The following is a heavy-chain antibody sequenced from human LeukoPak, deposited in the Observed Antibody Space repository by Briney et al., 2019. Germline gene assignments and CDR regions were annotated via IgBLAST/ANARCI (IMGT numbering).Heavy chain of an antibody. V-gene: IGHV3-48*03. J-gene: IGHJ5*02. CDR2: ISSSGSTL. Sequence: GGSLRLSCAASGFNFSSYEMNWVRQAPGKGLEWVSYISSSGSTLYFADFVKGRFTISRDNAKNSLYLQMNSLRAEDTAVYYCAREYSSAWYDNWGQGTLVTVSS. CDR3: AREYSSAWYDN. D-gene: IGHD6-19*01. CDR1: GFNFSSYE.